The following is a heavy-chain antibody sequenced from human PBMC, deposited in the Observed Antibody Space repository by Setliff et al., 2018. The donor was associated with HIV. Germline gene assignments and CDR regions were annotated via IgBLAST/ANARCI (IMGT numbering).Heavy chain of an antibody. D-gene: IGHD5-12*01. J-gene: IGHJ6*03. CDR2: INHSGST. CDR3: ARGATLLPGYSDRWEYFYMDV. V-gene: IGHV4-34*01. CDR1: GGSVSGYY. Sequence: PSETLSLTCAVYGGSVSGYYWSGIRQPPGKGLEWIGEINHSGSTNYNPSLKSRVTISVDTSKNQFSLRLNSVTAADTAVYYCARGATLLPGYSDRWEYFYMDVWGKGTTVTVSS.